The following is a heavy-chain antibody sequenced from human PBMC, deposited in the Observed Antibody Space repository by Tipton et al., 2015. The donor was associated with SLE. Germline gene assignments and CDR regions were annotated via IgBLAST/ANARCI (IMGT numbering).Heavy chain of an antibody. CDR1: GGSISSYY. CDR2: IYYSGST. Sequence: TLSLTCIVSGGSISSYYWSWIRQPPGKGLEWIGYIYYSGSTYYNPSLKSRVTISVDTSKNQFSLKLSSVTAADTAVYYCAREDTAMAAYYFDYWGQGTLVTVSS. D-gene: IGHD5-18*01. CDR3: AREDTAMAAYYFDY. J-gene: IGHJ4*02. V-gene: IGHV4-59*01.